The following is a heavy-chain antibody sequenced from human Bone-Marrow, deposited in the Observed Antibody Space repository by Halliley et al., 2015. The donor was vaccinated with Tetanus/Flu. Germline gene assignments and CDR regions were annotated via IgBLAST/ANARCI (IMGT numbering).Heavy chain of an antibody. CDR3: AVLTLASARLYF. J-gene: IGHJ4*02. Sequence: SLRLSCAASRFNFNSYWMTWVRQAPGKGLEWVAYIKQDRSEKYYVDSVKGRFTISRDNAKNSLYLQMNSLRAEDTAVYFCAVLTLASARLYFGGQGPVVLVSS. CDR1: RFNFNSYW. D-gene: IGHD3-10*01. CDR2: IKQDRSEK. V-gene: IGHV3-7*01.